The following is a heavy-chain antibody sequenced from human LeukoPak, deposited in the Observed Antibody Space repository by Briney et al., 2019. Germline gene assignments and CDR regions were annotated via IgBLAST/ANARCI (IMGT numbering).Heavy chain of an antibody. CDR3: ARHSSSSDYYYYYYMDV. D-gene: IGHD6-6*01. J-gene: IGHJ6*03. Sequence: SGTLSLTCAVSGYSISSGYYWGWIRQPPGKGLEWIGSIYHSGSTYYNPSLKSRVTISVDTSKNQFSLKLSSVTAADTAVYYCARHSSSSDYYYYYYMDVWGKGTTVTVSS. CDR2: IYHSGST. V-gene: IGHV4-38-2*01. CDR1: GYSISSGYY.